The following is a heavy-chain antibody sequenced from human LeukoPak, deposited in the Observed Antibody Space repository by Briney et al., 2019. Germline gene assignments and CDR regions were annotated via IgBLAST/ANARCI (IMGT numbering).Heavy chain of an antibody. V-gene: IGHV4-59*12. CDR3: ARTRYDYVWGSYMDV. D-gene: IGHD3-16*01. J-gene: IGHJ6*04. CDR2: IHSSGKT. Sequence: SETLSLTCTVSGGSIISYYWSWIRQSPQKGLEWIAYIHSSGKTNYNPSLKSRVTISVDKSKNQFSLKLSSVTAADTAVYYCARTRYDYVWGSYMDVWGKGTTVTVSS. CDR1: GGSIISYY.